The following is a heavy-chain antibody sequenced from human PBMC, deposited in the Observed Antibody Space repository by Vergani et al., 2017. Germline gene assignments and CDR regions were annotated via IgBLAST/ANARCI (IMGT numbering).Heavy chain of an antibody. CDR3: ASASIAVAGNTGDAFDI. Sequence: QVQLVQSGAEVKKPGSSVKVSCKASGGTFSSYAISWVRQAPGQGLEWMGRIIPIFGTANYAQKFQGRVTITADESTSPAYMELSSLRSEDTAVYYCASASIAVAGNTGDAFDIWGQGTMVTVSS. CDR2: IIPIFGTA. D-gene: IGHD6-19*01. J-gene: IGHJ3*02. V-gene: IGHV1-69*13. CDR1: GGTFSSYA.